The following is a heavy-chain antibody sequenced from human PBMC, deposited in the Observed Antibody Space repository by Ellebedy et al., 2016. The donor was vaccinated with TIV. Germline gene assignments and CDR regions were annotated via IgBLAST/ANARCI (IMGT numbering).Heavy chain of an antibody. D-gene: IGHD2-21*02. CDR3: TRTLTSYYFDY. V-gene: IGHV3-74*01. J-gene: IGHJ4*02. CDR2: VNGGGVST. CDR1: GFTFSYYW. Sequence: PGGSLRLSCAASGFTFSYYWMHWVRQAPGKGLVWVSRVNGGGVSTSYSDSVKGRFTISRDNAKKTLYLQMNSLRAEDTAVYYCTRTLTSYYFDYWGQGALVTVSS.